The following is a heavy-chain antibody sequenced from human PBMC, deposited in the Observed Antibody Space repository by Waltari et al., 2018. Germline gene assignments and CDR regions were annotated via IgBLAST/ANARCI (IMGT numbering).Heavy chain of an antibody. CDR3: AKDGAPVGYYYGSGDGRNYFDY. Sequence: EVQLLESGGGLVQPGGSLRLSCAASGFIFSSYAMSWVRQAPGKGLEWVSVIYSGGSTYYADSVKGRFTISRDNSKNTLDLQMNSLRAEDTAVYYCAKDGAPVGYYYGSGDGRNYFDYWGQGTLVTVSS. V-gene: IGHV3-23*03. D-gene: IGHD3-10*01. J-gene: IGHJ4*02. CDR1: GFIFSSYA. CDR2: IYSGGST.